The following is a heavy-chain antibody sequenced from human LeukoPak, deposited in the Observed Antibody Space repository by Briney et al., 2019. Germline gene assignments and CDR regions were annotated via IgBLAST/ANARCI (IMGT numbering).Heavy chain of an antibody. CDR3: TRDSQGSGIYSVDY. V-gene: IGHV3-7*05. Sequence: GGSLRLSCSASGFTFSTYDMNWVRQAPGKGLEWVANIKHDGSEKYYVDSVKGRFTISRDNAKNSLFLQMNSLRAEDTAVYWCTRDSQGSGIYSVDYWGQGTLVTVSS. CDR2: IKHDGSEK. CDR1: GFTFSTYD. J-gene: IGHJ4*02. D-gene: IGHD3-10*01.